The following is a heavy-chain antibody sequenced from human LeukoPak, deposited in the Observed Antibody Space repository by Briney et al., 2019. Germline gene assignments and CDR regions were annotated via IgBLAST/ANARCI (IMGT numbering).Heavy chain of an antibody. D-gene: IGHD1-26*01. V-gene: IGHV3-23*01. CDR1: GFTFSSYA. J-gene: IGHJ4*02. Sequence: GGSLRLSCAASGFTFSSYAMSWVRQAPGKGLEWVSAISGSGGSTYYADSVKGRFTISRDNSKNRLYLQMNSLRAEDTAVYYCAKSQIGSYDSGFDYWGQGTLVTVSS. CDR2: ISGSGGST. CDR3: AKSQIGSYDSGFDY.